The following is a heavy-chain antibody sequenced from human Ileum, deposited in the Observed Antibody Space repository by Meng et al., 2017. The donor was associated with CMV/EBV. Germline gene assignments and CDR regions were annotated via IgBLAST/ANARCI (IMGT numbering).Heavy chain of an antibody. Sequence: FTKYAMNWVRQAPGQGLEWMGWINPTTGNPTYAQGFTGRFVFSLDTSVSTTYLQISNLKAEDTAVYYCVREIEGERGIAVAGSFGDYWGQGTLVTISS. V-gene: IGHV7-4-1*02. CDR1: FTKYA. J-gene: IGHJ4*02. D-gene: IGHD6-19*01. CDR3: VREIEGERGIAVAGSFGDY. CDR2: INPTTGNP.